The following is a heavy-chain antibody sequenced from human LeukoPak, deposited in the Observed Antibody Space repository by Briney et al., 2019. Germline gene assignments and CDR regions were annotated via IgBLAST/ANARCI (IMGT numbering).Heavy chain of an antibody. V-gene: IGHV4-4*02. Sequence: SGTLSLTCAVSGGSISSGSWWGWIRQPPGKGLEWIGEIHHSGSTNYNPSLKSRVTLSVDKSKNQLSLRLTSVTAADTAVYYCARGGDYRFDYWGQGTLLTVSS. D-gene: IGHD4-17*01. CDR2: IHHSGST. J-gene: IGHJ4*02. CDR1: GGSISSGSW. CDR3: ARGGDYRFDY.